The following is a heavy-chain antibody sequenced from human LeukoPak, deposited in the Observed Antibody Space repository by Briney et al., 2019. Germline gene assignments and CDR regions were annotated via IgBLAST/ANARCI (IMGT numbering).Heavy chain of an antibody. J-gene: IGHJ4*02. Sequence: PGGSLRLSCAASGFTFDDYAMHWVRQAPGKGLEWVSGISWNSGNIGYADSVKGRFTISRDSAKNSLYLQMNSLRAEDTALYYCAKAAGYSSGSYSDYWGQGTLVTVSS. CDR2: ISWNSGNI. V-gene: IGHV3-9*01. D-gene: IGHD3-10*01. CDR1: GFTFDDYA. CDR3: AKAAGYSSGSYSDY.